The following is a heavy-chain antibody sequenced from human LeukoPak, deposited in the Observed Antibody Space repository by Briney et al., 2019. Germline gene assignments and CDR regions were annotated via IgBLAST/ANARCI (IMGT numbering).Heavy chain of an antibody. CDR3: VRDSGSSEYYFDY. CDR2: ISSSSSYI. J-gene: IGHJ4*02. Sequence: NPGGSLRLSCAASGFTFSSYSMNWVRQAPGKGLEWVSSISSSSSYIYYADSVKGRFTISRDNAKNSLYLQMNSLRAEDTAVYYCVRDSGSSEYYFDYWGQGTLVTVSS. CDR1: GFTFSSYS. D-gene: IGHD1-26*01. V-gene: IGHV3-21*01.